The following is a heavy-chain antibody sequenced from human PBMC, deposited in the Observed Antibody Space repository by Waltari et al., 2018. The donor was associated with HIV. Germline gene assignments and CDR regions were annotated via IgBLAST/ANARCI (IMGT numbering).Heavy chain of an antibody. V-gene: IGHV4-39*07. Sequence: QLHESGPGLVKPSETLSLTCTVSGASITSNNFYWGWVRQPPGKGLAFIGTIYYSGNTYYNASLKPRVTMSVDRSKNQFFLHLRSVSAADTAIYFCARTHDFDRSGYSFDPWGQGILVRVSA. D-gene: IGHD3-22*01. CDR1: GASITSNNFY. J-gene: IGHJ5*02. CDR2: IYYSGNT. CDR3: ARTHDFDRSGYSFDP.